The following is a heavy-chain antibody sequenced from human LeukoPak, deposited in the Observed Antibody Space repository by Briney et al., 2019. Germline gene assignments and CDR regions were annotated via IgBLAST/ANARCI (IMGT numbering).Heavy chain of an antibody. V-gene: IGHV3-48*03. CDR2: ISSSGSTI. Sequence: GGSLRLSCAASGFTFSSYEMNWVRQAPGKWLEWVSYISSSGSTIYYADSVKGRFTISRDNAKNSLYLQMNSLRSEDTAVYYCARQSNYYGSGTQGYWGQGTLVTVSS. CDR3: ARQSNYYGSGTQGY. J-gene: IGHJ4*02. CDR1: GFTFSSYE. D-gene: IGHD3-10*01.